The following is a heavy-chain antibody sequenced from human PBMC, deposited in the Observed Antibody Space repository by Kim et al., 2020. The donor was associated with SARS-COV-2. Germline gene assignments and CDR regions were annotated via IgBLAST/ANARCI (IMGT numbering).Heavy chain of an antibody. Sequence: SETLSLTCAVYGGSFSGYYWSWIRQPPGKGLEWIGEINHSGSTNYNPSLKSRVTISVDTSKNQFSLKLSSVTAADTTVYYCARDGAGTRWLVVRWFDPWG. J-gene: IGHJ5*02. V-gene: IGHV4-34*01. D-gene: IGHD6-13*01. CDR1: GGSFSGYY. CDR2: INHSGST. CDR3: ARDGAGTRWLVVRWFDP.